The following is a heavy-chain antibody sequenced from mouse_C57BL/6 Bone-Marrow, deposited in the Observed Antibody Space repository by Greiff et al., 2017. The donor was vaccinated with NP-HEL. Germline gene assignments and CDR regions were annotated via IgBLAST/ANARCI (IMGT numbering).Heavy chain of an antibody. J-gene: IGHJ4*01. D-gene: IGHD4-1*01. CDR3: ARSLGRGYAMDY. CDR1: GYAFTNYL. V-gene: IGHV1-54*01. Sequence: QVQLQQSGAELVRPGTSVKVSCKASGYAFTNYLIEWVKQRPGQGLEWIGVINPGSGGTNYNEKFKGKATLTAEKSSSTAYMQLSSLTSEDSAVYFCARSLGRGYAMDYWGQGTSVTVSS. CDR2: INPGSGGT.